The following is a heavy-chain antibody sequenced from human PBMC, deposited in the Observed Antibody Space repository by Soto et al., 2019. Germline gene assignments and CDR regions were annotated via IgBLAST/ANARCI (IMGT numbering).Heavy chain of an antibody. J-gene: IGHJ3*02. CDR2: ISYDGSNK. V-gene: IGHV3-30*18. CDR1: GFTFSSYG. Sequence: GGSLRLSCAASGFTFSSYGMHWVRQAPGKGLEWVAVISYDGSNKYYADSVKGRFTISRDNSKNTLYLQMNSLRAEDTAVYYCAKGTPDYGEAFDIWGQGTMVTVSS. CDR3: AKGTPDYGEAFDI. D-gene: IGHD4-17*01.